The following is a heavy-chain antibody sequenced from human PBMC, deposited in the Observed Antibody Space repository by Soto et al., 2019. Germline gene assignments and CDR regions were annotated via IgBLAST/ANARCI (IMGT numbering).Heavy chain of an antibody. Sequence: GGSLRLSCAASGFTFSSYAMHWVRQAPGKGLEWVAVISYDGSNKYYADSVEGRFTISRDNSKNTLYLQMNSLRAEDTAVYYCARDLMDIVVVPAASNWFDPWGQGTLVTVSS. J-gene: IGHJ5*02. CDR2: ISYDGSNK. D-gene: IGHD2-2*03. CDR3: ARDLMDIVVVPAASNWFDP. V-gene: IGHV3-30-3*01. CDR1: GFTFSSYA.